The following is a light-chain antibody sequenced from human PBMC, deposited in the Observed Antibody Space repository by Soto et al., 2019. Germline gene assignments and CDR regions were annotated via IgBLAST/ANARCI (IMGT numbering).Light chain of an antibody. CDR3: QPAYGFPVT. CDR1: QNIISW. Sequence: DIQMTQSPSTVSASVGDRVTITCRASQNIISWLAWYQQQPGRAPKLLIYAASILQSGVPSRFSGSGSGTDFTLTINSLQPEDVATYYCQPAYGFPVTFGQGTRLEIK. V-gene: IGKV1-12*01. J-gene: IGKJ5*01. CDR2: AAS.